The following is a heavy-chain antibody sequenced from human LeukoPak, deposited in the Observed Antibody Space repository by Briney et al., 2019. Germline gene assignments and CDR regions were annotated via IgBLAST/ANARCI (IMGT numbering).Heavy chain of an antibody. CDR1: GGSISSYY. V-gene: IGHV4-59*01. J-gene: IGHJ4*02. CDR2: IYYSGST. Sequence: PSETLSLTCTVSGGSISSYYWSWIRQPPGKGLEWIGYIYYSGSTNYNPSLKSRVTISVDMSKNQFSLKLSSVTAADTAVYYCARGQWLGHFGPTPFDYWGQGTLVTVSS. D-gene: IGHD6-19*01. CDR3: ARGQWLGHFGPTPFDY.